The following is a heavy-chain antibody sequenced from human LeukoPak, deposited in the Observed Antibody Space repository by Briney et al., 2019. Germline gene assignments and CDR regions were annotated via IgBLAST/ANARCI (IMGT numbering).Heavy chain of an antibody. CDR3: ATIVTNSPMVYFDY. CDR1: GYTFTSYY. V-gene: IGHV1-46*01. J-gene: IGHJ4*02. D-gene: IGHD2/OR15-2a*01. CDR2: INPSGGST. Sequence: GASVTVSCKASGYTFTSYYMHWVRQAPGQGLEWMGIINPSGGSTSYAQTFQGRVTMTRDMSTSTVYMELSSLRSEDTAVYYCATIVTNSPMVYFDYWGQGTLVTVSS.